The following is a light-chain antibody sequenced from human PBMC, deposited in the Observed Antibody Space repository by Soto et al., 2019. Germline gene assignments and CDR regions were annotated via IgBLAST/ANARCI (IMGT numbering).Light chain of an antibody. V-gene: IGKV3-20*01. CDR3: QTYSNWPPWT. Sequence: EIVLTHSPGTLSLSPCERATLSCSASQSVSNNYLAWYQQKPGQAPGLLIYGASNRATGIPDRFSATGSGTDFTLTISRLQSEDCAVYYCQTYSNWPPWTFGPGTKVDIK. CDR1: QSVSNNY. CDR2: GAS. J-gene: IGKJ1*01.